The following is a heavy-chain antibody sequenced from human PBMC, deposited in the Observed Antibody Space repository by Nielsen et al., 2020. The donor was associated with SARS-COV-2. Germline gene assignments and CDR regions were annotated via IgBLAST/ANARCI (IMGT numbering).Heavy chain of an antibody. V-gene: IGHV1-69*13. Sequence: SVKVSCRASGGTFSSYAISWVRQAPGQGLEWMGGIIPIFGTANYAQKFQGRVTITADESTSTAYMELSSLRSEDTAVYYCARGVVPAAMTWFDPWGQGTLVTVSS. J-gene: IGHJ5*02. CDR2: IIPIFGTA. D-gene: IGHD2-2*01. CDR3: ARGVVPAAMTWFDP. CDR1: GGTFSSYA.